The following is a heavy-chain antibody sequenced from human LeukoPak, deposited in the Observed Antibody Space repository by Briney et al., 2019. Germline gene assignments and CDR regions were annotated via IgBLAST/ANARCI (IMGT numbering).Heavy chain of an antibody. CDR2: IKQDGSEK. D-gene: IGHD3-10*01. CDR3: ARDHKILYGSGSRSPPSYYGMDV. CDR1: GFTFNIYS. V-gene: IGHV3-7*01. Sequence: PGGSLRLSCAASGFTFNIYSMNWVRQAPGKGLEWVANIKQDGSEKYYVDSVKGRFTISRDNAKNSLYLQMNSLRAEDTAVYYCARDHKILYGSGSRSPPSYYGMDVWGQGTTVTVSS. J-gene: IGHJ6*02.